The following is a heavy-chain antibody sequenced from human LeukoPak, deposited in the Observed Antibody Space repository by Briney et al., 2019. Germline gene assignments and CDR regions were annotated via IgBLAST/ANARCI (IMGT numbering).Heavy chain of an antibody. CDR3: GASTWGFQDS. Sequence: GGSLRLSCAASGFTFSSYEMNWVRQAPGKGLEWVSAITGSGYSTYYADSVKGRLTISRDNSKNTVFLQMNSLRVEDTAVYYCGASTWGFQDSWGQGTRVSVSS. J-gene: IGHJ4*02. CDR2: ITGSGYST. D-gene: IGHD3-16*01. V-gene: IGHV3-23*01. CDR1: GFTFSSYE.